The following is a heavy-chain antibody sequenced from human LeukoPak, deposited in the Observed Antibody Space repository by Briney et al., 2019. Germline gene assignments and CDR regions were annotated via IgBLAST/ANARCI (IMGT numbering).Heavy chain of an antibody. V-gene: IGHV3-66*01. D-gene: IGHD6-25*01. Sequence: GGSLRLSCVVSGLTVSNTYMTWVRQTPGKGLEWVSLIFSGGGTYYADSVKGRFTISRDSSKNTLYLQMNSLRAEDTALYYCARDPGAAAGNLWSWGQGTLVTVSS. CDR1: GLTVSNTY. J-gene: IGHJ5*02. CDR2: IFSGGGT. CDR3: ARDPGAAAGNLWS.